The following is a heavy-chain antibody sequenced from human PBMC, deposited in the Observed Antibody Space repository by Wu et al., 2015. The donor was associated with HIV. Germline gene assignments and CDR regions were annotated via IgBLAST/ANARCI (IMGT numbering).Heavy chain of an antibody. CDR3: ARDGGIDWDDSGSEF. CDR1: GGTFSNYA. D-gene: IGHD1-1*01. J-gene: IGHJ1*01. CDR2: LIPMYGTA. Sequence: QVHLLQSGAEVKKSGSSVRVSCKASGGTFSNYALSWVRQAPGQGLEWMGRLIPMYGTADYAQKFQGRVTITADVSTNTAYMVVSSLRSDDTAVYYCARDGGIDWDDSGSEFWGQG. V-gene: IGHV1-69*13.